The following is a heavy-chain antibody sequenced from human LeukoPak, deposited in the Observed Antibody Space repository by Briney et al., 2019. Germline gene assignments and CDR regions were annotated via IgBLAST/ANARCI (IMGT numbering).Heavy chain of an antibody. CDR1: GFTVSTNY. CDR2: IYSGGST. Sequence: PGGSLRLSCAASGFTVSTNYMSWVRQAPGKGLEWVSVIYSGGSTYYADSVKGRFTISRHNSENTLYLQMTSLRAEDSAVYYCARGDFWSGYYTGLYWGQGTLVTVSS. CDR3: ARGDFWSGYYTGLY. J-gene: IGHJ4*02. D-gene: IGHD3-3*01. V-gene: IGHV3-53*04.